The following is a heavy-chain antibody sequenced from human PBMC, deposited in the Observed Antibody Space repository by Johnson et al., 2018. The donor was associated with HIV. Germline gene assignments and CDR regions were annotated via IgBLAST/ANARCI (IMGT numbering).Heavy chain of an antibody. CDR1: GFTFSSYA. Sequence: VQLVESGGGLVQPGGSLRLSCAASGFTFSSYAMSWVRQAPGKGLEWVSAISWNSGSIGYADSVKGRFTISRDNSKNTLYLQITNLRIEETAVYYCAKGEAQEGWIQLWSYAFDFWGRGTMATVSS. CDR3: AKGEAQEGWIQLWSYAFDF. D-gene: IGHD5-18*01. CDR2: ISWNSGSI. J-gene: IGHJ3*01. V-gene: IGHV3-23*04.